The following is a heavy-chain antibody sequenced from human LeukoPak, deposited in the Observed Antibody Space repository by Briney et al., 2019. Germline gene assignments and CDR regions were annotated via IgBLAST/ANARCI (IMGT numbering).Heavy chain of an antibody. Sequence: ASVKVSCKASGYTFTSYDINWVRQATGQGLEWMGWVNPNSGNTGYAQKFQGRVTITRNTSISTAYMELSSLRSEDTAVYYCARGPKIGYCSSTSCYSSSYYYMDVWGKGTTVTVSS. V-gene: IGHV1-8*03. CDR3: ARGPKIGYCSSTSCYSSSYYYMDV. D-gene: IGHD2-2*02. J-gene: IGHJ6*03. CDR1: GYTFTSYD. CDR2: VNPNSGNT.